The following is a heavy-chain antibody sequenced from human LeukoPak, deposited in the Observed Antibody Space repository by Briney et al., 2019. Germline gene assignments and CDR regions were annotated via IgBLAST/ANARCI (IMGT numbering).Heavy chain of an antibody. D-gene: IGHD6-13*01. Sequence: ASVKVSCKASGYTFTGYYMHWVRQAPGQGLEWMGWVNPNSGGTNYAQKFQGRVTMTRDTSISTAYLQWSSLKASDTAMYYCARLVGGYSSSWYFDYWGQGTLVTVSS. CDR2: VNPNSGGT. CDR1: GYTFTGYY. CDR3: ARLVGGYSSSWYFDY. J-gene: IGHJ4*02. V-gene: IGHV1-2*02.